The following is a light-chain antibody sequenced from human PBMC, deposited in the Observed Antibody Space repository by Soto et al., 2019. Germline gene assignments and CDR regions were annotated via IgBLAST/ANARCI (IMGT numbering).Light chain of an antibody. J-gene: IGKJ1*01. CDR1: QSISSW. V-gene: IGKV1-5*03. Sequence: DIQMTQSPSTLSASVGDRVTITCRASQSISSWLAGYQQKPGKAPKLLIYKASSLESGVPSRFSGSGSGTEFTLTISSLQPDDFATYYCKQYNSYWTFGQGTKVEIK. CDR2: KAS. CDR3: KQYNSYWT.